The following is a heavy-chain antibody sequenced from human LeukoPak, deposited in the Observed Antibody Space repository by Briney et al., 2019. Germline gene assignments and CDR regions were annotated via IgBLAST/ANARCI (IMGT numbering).Heavy chain of an antibody. J-gene: IGHJ6*03. D-gene: IGHD3-3*01. CDR1: GFTFSNYW. CDR2: IKQDGSEK. V-gene: IGHV3-7*04. CDR3: ARGFPIDYMDV. Sequence: PGGSLRLSCAASGFTFSNYWMSWVRQAPGKGLEWVANIKQDGSEKNYVDSVKGRFSISRDNAKNSLYLQMNSLRAVDTAVYYCARGFPIDYMDVWGKGTMVTVSS.